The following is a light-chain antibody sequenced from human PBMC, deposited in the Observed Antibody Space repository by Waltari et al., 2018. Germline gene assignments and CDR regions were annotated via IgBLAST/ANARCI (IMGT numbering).Light chain of an antibody. CDR1: QSISTL. CDR3: QQYSSSSMFS. Sequence: DIQMTQSPSTLSASVGDRVTITCRASQSISTLFAWFQQKPGNPPKLLIYKTFNLERGVPSRFSGSGSGTEFTLTITSLQPDDFATYYCQQYSSSSMFSFGQGTKLEIK. CDR2: KTF. V-gene: IGKV1-5*03. J-gene: IGKJ2*03.